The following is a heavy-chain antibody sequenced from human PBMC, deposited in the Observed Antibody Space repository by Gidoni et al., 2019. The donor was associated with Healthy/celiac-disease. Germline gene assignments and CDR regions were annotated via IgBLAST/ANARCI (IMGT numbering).Heavy chain of an antibody. Sequence: EVQLVESGGGLVKPGGSLSLSCAASGFPCSSYSMNWVRQATGKGLEWVSSISSSSSYIYYADSVKGRFTISRDNAKNSLYLQMNSLRAEDTAVYYCARLSYSSSWFVDYWGQGTLVTVSS. CDR2: ISSSSSYI. CDR3: ARLSYSSSWFVDY. CDR1: GFPCSSYS. J-gene: IGHJ4*02. D-gene: IGHD6-13*01. V-gene: IGHV3-21*01.